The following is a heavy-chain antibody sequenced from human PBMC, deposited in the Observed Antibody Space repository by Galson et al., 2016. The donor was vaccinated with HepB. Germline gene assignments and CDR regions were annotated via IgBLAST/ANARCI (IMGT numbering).Heavy chain of an antibody. CDR3: AKGSTLRLGGCPGSGCHSDF. CDR2: MNLNSGNT. Sequence: SVKVSCKGSGYTFTSFDINWVRQATGQGLEWIGCMNLNSGNTAIARTFPGRVTMTGDTSKSTAYMELNSLTSEDTAIYYCAKGSTLRLGGCPGSGCHSDFWGQGTLVTVSS. D-gene: IGHD2-15*01. V-gene: IGHV1-8*02. J-gene: IGHJ4*02. CDR1: GYTFTSFD.